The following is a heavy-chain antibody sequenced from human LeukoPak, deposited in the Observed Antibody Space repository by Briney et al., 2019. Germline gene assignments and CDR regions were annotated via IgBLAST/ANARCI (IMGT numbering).Heavy chain of an antibody. J-gene: IGHJ4*02. V-gene: IGHV3-21*01. Sequence: GGSLRLSCAASGFTFSSYSMNWVRQAPGKGLEWVSSISSSSSYIYYADSVKGRFTISRDNAKNSLYLQMNSLRAEDTAVYCCARGSMMKGVPDYWGQGTLVTVSS. CDR2: ISSSSSYI. CDR3: ARGSMMKGVPDY. D-gene: IGHD3-16*01. CDR1: GFTFSSYS.